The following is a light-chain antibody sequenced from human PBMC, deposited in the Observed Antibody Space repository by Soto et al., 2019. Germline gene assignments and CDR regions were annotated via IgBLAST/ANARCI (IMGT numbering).Light chain of an antibody. J-gene: IGKJ1*01. CDR3: QQRQRWTRT. CDR1: QAINTR. CDR2: QTS. Sequence: EIVLTQSPATLSSFPGDRVTLSCRASQAINTRLAWYQHRPGQAHRLLIYQTSTRAAGIQARFRGSGSGTDFTLTIRDVHPEDFALYYWQQRQRWTRTFGQGTKVDI. V-gene: IGKV3D-11*01.